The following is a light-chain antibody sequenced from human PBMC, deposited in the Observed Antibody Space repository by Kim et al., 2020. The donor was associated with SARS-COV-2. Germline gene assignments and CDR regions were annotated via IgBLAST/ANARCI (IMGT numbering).Light chain of an antibody. Sequence: VPPGQTASIACSGDKLGNKYVCWYQQKPGQSPVLVIYQDSKRPSGIPERFSGSNSGNTATLTISGTQAMDEADYYCQAWDSSTDVIFGGGTQLTVL. CDR3: QAWDSSTDVI. J-gene: IGLJ2*01. CDR2: QDS. CDR1: KLGNKY. V-gene: IGLV3-1*01.